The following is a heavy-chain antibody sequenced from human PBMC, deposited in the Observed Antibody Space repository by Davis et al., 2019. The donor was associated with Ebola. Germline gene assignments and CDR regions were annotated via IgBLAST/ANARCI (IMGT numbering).Heavy chain of an antibody. Sequence: AASVKVSCKASGYTFTGYYMHWVRQAPGQGLEWMGWMNPNSGNTGYAQKFQGRITMTRNISISTAYMELSSLRSEDTAVYYCARDLEYSSSRRGYYYYGMDVWGQGTTVTVSS. D-gene: IGHD6-6*01. CDR3: ARDLEYSSSRRGYYYYGMDV. CDR2: MNPNSGNT. CDR1: GYTFTGYY. V-gene: IGHV1-8*02. J-gene: IGHJ6*02.